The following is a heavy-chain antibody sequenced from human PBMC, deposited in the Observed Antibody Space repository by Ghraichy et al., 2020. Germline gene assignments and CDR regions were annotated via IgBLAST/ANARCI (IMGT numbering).Heavy chain of an antibody. Sequence: GESLNISCAASGFTFSSYAMSWVRQAPGKGLEWVSAISGSGGSTYYADSVKGRFTISRDNSKNTLYLQMNSLRAEDTAVYYCAETYYYDSSGYPGAGWGQGKMVTV. J-gene: IGHJ3*01. CDR2: ISGSGGST. V-gene: IGHV3-23*01. CDR1: GFTFSSYA. D-gene: IGHD3-22*01. CDR3: AETYYYDSSGYPGAG.